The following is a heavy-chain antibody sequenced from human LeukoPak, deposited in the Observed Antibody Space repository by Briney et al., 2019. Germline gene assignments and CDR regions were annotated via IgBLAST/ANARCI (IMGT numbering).Heavy chain of an antibody. CDR3: AGTLRRFLEWSYFDY. D-gene: IGHD3-3*01. V-gene: IGHV1-18*01. CDR2: ISAYNGNT. CDR1: GYTFTSYG. Sequence: GAPVKVSCTASGYTFTSYGISWVRQAPGQGLEWMGWISAYNGNTNYAQKLQGRVTMTTDTSTNTAYMELRSLRSDDTAVYYCAGTLRRFLEWSYFDYWGQGTLVTVSS. J-gene: IGHJ4*02.